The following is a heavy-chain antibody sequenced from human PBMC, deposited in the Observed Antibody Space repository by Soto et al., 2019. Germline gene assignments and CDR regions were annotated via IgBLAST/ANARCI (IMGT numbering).Heavy chain of an antibody. CDR3: ARTVVVVVPDNFDH. Sequence: SETLSLTCAVSGGSISSSNWWSWVRQPPGKGLEWIGEIYHSGSTNYNPSLKSRVTISVDKSKNQFSLKLSSVTAADTAVYYCARTVVVVVPDNFDHWGQGTLVTVSS. CDR1: GGSISSSNW. J-gene: IGHJ4*02. V-gene: IGHV4-4*02. CDR2: IYHSGST. D-gene: IGHD3-22*01.